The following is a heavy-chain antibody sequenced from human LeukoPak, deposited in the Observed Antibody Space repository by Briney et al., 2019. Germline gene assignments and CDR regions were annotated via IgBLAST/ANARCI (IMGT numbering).Heavy chain of an antibody. CDR3: ARQPPGGDGMDV. J-gene: IGHJ6*02. Sequence: SETLSLTCTVSGGSISSSSYYWGWIRQPPGKGLEWIGSMFDSGSTYYNPSLKSRVTLSVDTSKNQFSLKLSSVTAADTAVYYCARQPPGGDGMDVWGQGTTVTVSS. CDR1: GGSISSSSYY. V-gene: IGHV4-39*01. D-gene: IGHD3-10*01. CDR2: MFDSGST.